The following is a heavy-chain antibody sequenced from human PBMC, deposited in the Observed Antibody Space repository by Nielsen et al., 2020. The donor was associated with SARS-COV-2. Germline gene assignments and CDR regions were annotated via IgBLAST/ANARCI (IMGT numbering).Heavy chain of an antibody. D-gene: IGHD2-2*01. CDR2: ISYDGSNK. V-gene: IGHV3-30*18. CDR3: AKGVVESCSSTGCYDVYYYYGMDV. Sequence: VRQAPGKGLEWVAVISYDGSNKYYADSVKGRFTISRDNSKNTLYLQMNSLRAEDTAVYYCAKGVVESCSSTGCYDVYYYYGMDVRGQGTTVTVSS. J-gene: IGHJ6*02.